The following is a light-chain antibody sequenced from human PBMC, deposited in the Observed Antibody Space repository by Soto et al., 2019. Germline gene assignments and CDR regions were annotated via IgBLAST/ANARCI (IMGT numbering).Light chain of an antibody. Sequence: EIVLTQSPATLSLSPGERATPPFGASQRVTANLAWYQQKPGQAPSLLIYAASTRATGIPARFSGGGSGTDFTLTISSLEPEDFAVYYCQQRSNWPRLTFGGGTKVEIK. CDR3: QQRSNWPRLT. J-gene: IGKJ4*01. CDR2: AAS. V-gene: IGKV3-11*01. CDR1: QRVTAN.